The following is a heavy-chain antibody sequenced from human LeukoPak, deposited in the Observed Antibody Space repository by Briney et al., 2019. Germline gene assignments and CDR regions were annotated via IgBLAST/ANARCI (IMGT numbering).Heavy chain of an antibody. V-gene: IGHV3-23*01. J-gene: IGHJ4*02. CDR2: ISPSGDIT. CDR3: ARGYSYYDSSGLG. D-gene: IGHD3-22*01. CDR1: GFTFSSYW. Sequence: GGSLRLSCAASGFTFSSYWMSWVRQAPGKGLEWVSGISPSGDITYYADSVKGRFTISRENAKNSLYLQMNSLRAGDTAVHYCARGYSYYDSSGLGWGQGTLVTVSS.